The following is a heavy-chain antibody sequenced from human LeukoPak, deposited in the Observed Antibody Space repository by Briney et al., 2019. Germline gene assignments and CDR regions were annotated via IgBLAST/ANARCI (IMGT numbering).Heavy chain of an antibody. Sequence: GGSLRLSCASSGFTFSSYGMHWVRQAPGKGLEWVTFIRYDGSNKYYADSVKGRFTISRDNSKNTLYLQMNSLRPEDTAVYYCARIAYCGGDCYSPFYAFDIWGQGTMVTVSS. V-gene: IGHV3-30*02. D-gene: IGHD2-21*02. CDR2: IRYDGSNK. CDR3: ARIAYCGGDCYSPFYAFDI. J-gene: IGHJ3*02. CDR1: GFTFSSYG.